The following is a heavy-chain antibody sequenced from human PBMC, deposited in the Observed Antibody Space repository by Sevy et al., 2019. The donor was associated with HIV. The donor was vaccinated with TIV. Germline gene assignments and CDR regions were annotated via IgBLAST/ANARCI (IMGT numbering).Heavy chain of an antibody. CDR1: GYIFTDYW. D-gene: IGHD6-13*01. J-gene: IGHJ6*02. CDR2: IYPGDSGS. V-gene: IGHV5-51*01. Sequence: GESLKISCKGSGYIFTDYWSAWVRQMPGKGLEWMGIIYPGDSGSRYSPSFQGQVTIAADRSIRPADLQWSSLKASDTGMYYCAMATAGTAPQYSYYAMDVWGQGTTVTVSS. CDR3: AMATAGTAPQYSYYAMDV.